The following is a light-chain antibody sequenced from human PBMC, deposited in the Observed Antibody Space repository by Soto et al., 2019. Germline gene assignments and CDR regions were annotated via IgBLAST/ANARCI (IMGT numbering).Light chain of an antibody. V-gene: IGLV1-40*01. CDR2: DDK. J-gene: IGLJ3*02. CDR1: SSNMGEGYY. CDR3: QSYDSSLRGV. Sequence: QSALTQPPSVSGAPGQRVTISCTGSSSNMGEGYYVNWYQQLPGAAPKLIIYDDKNRPSGVPDRMSGSKSGTSASLAITGLQPEDEADYYCQSYDSSLRGVFGGGTQLTVL.